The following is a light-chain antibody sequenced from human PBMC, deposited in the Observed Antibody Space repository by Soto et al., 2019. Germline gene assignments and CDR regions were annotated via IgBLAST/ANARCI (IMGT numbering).Light chain of an antibody. V-gene: IGKV3-15*01. Sequence: LSVSPGERATLSCRASQSVSSNLAWYQQKPGQAPRLLIYGASTRATGIPARFSGSGSGTEFPLTISSLQSEEFAVYYCQQYNNWPPYTFGQGTKLEIK. CDR2: GAS. J-gene: IGKJ2*01. CDR3: QQYNNWPPYT. CDR1: QSVSSN.